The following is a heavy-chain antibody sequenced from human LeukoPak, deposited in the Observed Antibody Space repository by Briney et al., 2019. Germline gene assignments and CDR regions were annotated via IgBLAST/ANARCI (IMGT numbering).Heavy chain of an antibody. D-gene: IGHD3-22*01. CDR2: IKQDGSEK. CDR3: ARAWGSSGAHFDY. Sequence: GGSLRLSCAASGFTFSSYWMSWVRQAPGKGLEWVANIKQDGSEKYYVDSVKGRFTLSRDKAKNSLYLHMNSLRVEDTAVYYCARAWGSSGAHFDYWGQGTLVTVSS. J-gene: IGHJ4*02. V-gene: IGHV3-7*01. CDR1: GFTFSSYW.